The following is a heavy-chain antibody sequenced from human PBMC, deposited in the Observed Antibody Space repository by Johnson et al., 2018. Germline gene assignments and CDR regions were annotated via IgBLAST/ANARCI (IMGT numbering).Heavy chain of an antibody. Sequence: QVQLVESGGGVVQPGRSLRLSCAASGFTFSSYPMHWVRQAPGKGLEWVAVISYDGSNKYFADSVKGRFTISRDNSKNTLDLQMNSLRAEDTAVYYCARDREMATITHYYYYYMDLWGKGTTVTVSS. J-gene: IGHJ6*03. D-gene: IGHD5-24*01. CDR3: ARDREMATITHYYYYYMDL. CDR1: GFTFSSYP. V-gene: IGHV3-30-3*01. CDR2: ISYDGSNK.